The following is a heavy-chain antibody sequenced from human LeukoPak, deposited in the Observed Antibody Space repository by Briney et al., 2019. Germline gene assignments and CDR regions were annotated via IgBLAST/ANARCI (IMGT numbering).Heavy chain of an antibody. CDR3: AKDATIAARPAYFDY. CDR2: VSGSSGST. CDR1: GVTFCSNA. J-gene: IGHJ4*02. V-gene: IGHV3-23*01. D-gene: IGHD6-6*01. Sequence: SLRLSCAASGVTFCSNAMCWVRQAPPKGLEWVTGVSGSSGSTNYTHSLKSRVTISRDTSKNTLYLQMNSLRAEDTAVYYCAKDATIAARPAYFDYWGQGTLVTVSS.